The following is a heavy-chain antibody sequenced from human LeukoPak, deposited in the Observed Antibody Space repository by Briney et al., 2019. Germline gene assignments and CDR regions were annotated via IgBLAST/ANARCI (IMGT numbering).Heavy chain of an antibody. CDR1: GFTFSGYG. J-gene: IGHJ6*02. CDR2: IWYDGSNK. Sequence: GGSLRLSCAASGFTFSGYGMHWVRQAPGKGLEWVAVIWYDGSNKYYADSVKGRFTISRDNSKNTLYLQMNSLRAEDTAVYYCARVRAESYGMDVWGQGTTVTVSS. D-gene: IGHD3-10*01. V-gene: IGHV3-33*01. CDR3: ARVRAESYGMDV.